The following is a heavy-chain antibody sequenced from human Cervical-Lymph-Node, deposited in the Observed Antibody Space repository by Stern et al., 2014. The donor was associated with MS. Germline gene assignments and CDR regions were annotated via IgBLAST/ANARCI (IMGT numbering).Heavy chain of an antibody. Sequence: EVQLLESGAEVKKPGESLKISCKGSEYNFNTHWIAWVRQMPGKGLEWLGNIYTGNSDTRYNPSLQGQVSISADKSITTAYLHFSSLKASDSAMYFCARHGGPNWNHEAHNWFDPWGQGTLVTVSS. CDR2: IYTGNSDT. V-gene: IGHV5-51*03. CDR3: ARHGGPNWNHEAHNWFDP. D-gene: IGHD1-14*01. J-gene: IGHJ5*02. CDR1: EYNFNTHW.